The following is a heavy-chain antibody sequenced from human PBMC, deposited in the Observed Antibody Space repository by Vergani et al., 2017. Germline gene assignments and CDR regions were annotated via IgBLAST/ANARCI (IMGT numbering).Heavy chain of an antibody. CDR3: AREQWLPIDYFDY. J-gene: IGHJ4*02. Sequence: QVQLVQPGAEVKKPGASVKVSCKASGYTFTSYDINWVRQATGQGLEWMGWMNPNSGNTGYAQKLQGRVTMTTDTSTSTAYMELRSLRSDDTAVYYCAREQWLPIDYFDYWGQGTLVTVSS. CDR2: MNPNSGNT. CDR1: GYTFTSYD. D-gene: IGHD6-19*01. V-gene: IGHV1-8*02.